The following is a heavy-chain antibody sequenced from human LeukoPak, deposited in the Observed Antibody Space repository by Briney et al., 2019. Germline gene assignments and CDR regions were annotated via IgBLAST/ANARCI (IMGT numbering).Heavy chain of an antibody. V-gene: IGHV3-53*01. J-gene: IGHJ4*02. Sequence: GGSLRLSCAASGFDFSSNWMHWVRQAPGKGLEWVSALYIGGNTYYADSVRGRFTISRDNSKNTLYLQMNSLRAEDTAIYYCMTAAGYNFGQYWGQGTLVTVSS. CDR2: LYIGGNT. D-gene: IGHD5-18*01. CDR1: GFDFSSNW. CDR3: MTAAGYNFGQY.